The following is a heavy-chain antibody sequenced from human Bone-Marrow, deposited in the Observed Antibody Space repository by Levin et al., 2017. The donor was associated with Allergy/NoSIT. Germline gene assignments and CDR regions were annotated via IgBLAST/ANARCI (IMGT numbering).Heavy chain of an antibody. CDR3: ASQGIAAPTPHFDY. Sequence: GGSLRLSCAASGFTFSSYSMNWVRQAPGKGLEWVSSISSSSSYIYYADSVKGRFTISRDNAKNSLYLQMNSLRAEDTAVYYCASQGIAAPTPHFDYWGQGTLVTVSS. CDR2: ISSSSSYI. D-gene: IGHD6-6*01. J-gene: IGHJ4*02. CDR1: GFTFSSYS. V-gene: IGHV3-21*01.